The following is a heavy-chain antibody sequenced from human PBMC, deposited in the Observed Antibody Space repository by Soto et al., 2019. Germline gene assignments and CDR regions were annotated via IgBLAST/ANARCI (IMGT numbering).Heavy chain of an antibody. Sequence: PSETLSLTCSVSGGSISSSSYYWGWIRQPPGKGLEWIGSIYYSGSTYYNPSLKSRVTISVDTSKNQFSLKLSSVTAADTAVYYCARQEGNYGDFTPAGYFDYWGQGTLVTSPQ. CDR3: ARQEGNYGDFTPAGYFDY. V-gene: IGHV4-39*01. CDR2: IYYSGST. D-gene: IGHD4-17*01. CDR1: GGSISSSSYY. J-gene: IGHJ4*02.